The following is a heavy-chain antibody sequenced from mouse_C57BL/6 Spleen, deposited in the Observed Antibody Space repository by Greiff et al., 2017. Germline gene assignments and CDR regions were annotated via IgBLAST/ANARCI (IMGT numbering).Heavy chain of an antibody. CDR3: TTGYDYDGGYAMDY. CDR1: GFNIKDDY. V-gene: IGHV14-4*01. D-gene: IGHD2-4*01. J-gene: IGHJ4*01. Sequence: VQLQQSGAELVRPGASVKLSCTASGFNIKDDYMHWVKQRPEQGLEWIGWIDPENGDTEYASKFQGKATITADTSSNTAYLQLSSLTSEDTAVXYCTTGYDYDGGYAMDYWGQGTSVTVSS. CDR2: IDPENGDT.